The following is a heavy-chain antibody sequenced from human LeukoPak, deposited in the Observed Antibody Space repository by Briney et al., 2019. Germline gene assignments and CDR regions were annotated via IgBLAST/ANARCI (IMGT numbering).Heavy chain of an antibody. D-gene: IGHD6-13*01. Sequence: PSETLSLTCTVSGGSISSGSYYWSWIRQPAGKGLEWIGRIYTSGSTNYNPSLKSRVTISVDTSKNQFSLKLSSVTAADTAVYYCARESAAAGNKYYYYMDVRGKGTTVTIFS. CDR1: GGSISSGSYY. J-gene: IGHJ6*03. CDR2: IYTSGST. V-gene: IGHV4-61*02. CDR3: ARESAAAGNKYYYYMDV.